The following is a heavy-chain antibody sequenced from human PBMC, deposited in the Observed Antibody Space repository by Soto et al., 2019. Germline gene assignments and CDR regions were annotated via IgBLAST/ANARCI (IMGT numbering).Heavy chain of an antibody. CDR1: GFTFSSYW. CDR3: VRGEGGWETY. V-gene: IGHV3-74*01. J-gene: IGHJ4*02. Sequence: GESLRLSCAASGFTFSSYWMHWVRQAPGKGLVWVSRNNSDGSSTTYADSEKGRFTISRDNAKNTLYLQMNSLRAEDTAVYYCVRGEGGWETYWGQGT. D-gene: IGHD6-19*01. CDR2: NNSDGSST.